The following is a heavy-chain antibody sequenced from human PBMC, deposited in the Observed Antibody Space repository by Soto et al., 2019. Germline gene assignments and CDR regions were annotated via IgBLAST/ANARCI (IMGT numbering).Heavy chain of an antibody. J-gene: IGHJ6*02. CDR1: GFTVSSNY. V-gene: IGHV3-53*01. CDR2: IYSGGST. Sequence: PGGSLRLSCAASGFTVSSNYMSWVRQAPGKGLEWVSVIYSGGSTYYADSVKGRFTISRDNSKNTLYLQMNSLRAEDTAVYYCARSHPQDSRTHFTIFSVVTYYYYGMDVWGQGTTV. D-gene: IGHD3-3*01. CDR3: ARSHPQDSRTHFTIFSVVTYYYYGMDV.